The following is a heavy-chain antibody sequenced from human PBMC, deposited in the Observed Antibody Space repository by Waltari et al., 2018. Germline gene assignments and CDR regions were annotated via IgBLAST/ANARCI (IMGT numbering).Heavy chain of an antibody. V-gene: IGHV3-7*02. D-gene: IGHD3-9*01. CDR2: IKQDGSEK. Sequence: EVQLVESGGGLVQPGGSLRLSCAASGFTFSSYWMSWVRQAPGKGLGWVANIKQDGSEKYYADSVKGRFTISRDNSKNTLYLQMNSLRAEDTAVYYCARPDYDILGFDPWGQGTLVTVSS. CDR3: ARPDYDILGFDP. J-gene: IGHJ5*02. CDR1: GFTFSSYW.